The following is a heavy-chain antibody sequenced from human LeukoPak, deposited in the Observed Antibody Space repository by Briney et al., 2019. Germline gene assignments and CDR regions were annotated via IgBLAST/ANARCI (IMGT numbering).Heavy chain of an antibody. CDR2: ISAYNGNT. D-gene: IGHD1-26*01. Sequence: GASVKVSCKASGYTFTSYGISWVRQAPGQGLEWMGWISAYNGNTNYAQKLQGRVTMTTDTSTSTAYMELRSLRSDDTAVYYCAGDRVWWELQAPPLDYWGQGTLVTVSS. V-gene: IGHV1-18*01. CDR1: GYTFTSYG. CDR3: AGDRVWWELQAPPLDY. J-gene: IGHJ4*02.